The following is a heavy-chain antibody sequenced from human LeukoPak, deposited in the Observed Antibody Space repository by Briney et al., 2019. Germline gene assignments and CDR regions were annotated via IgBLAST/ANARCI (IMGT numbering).Heavy chain of an antibody. Sequence: GGSLRLSCAASGFTFSSYAMSWVRQAPGKGLEWVSAISGSGGSTYYADSVKGRFTISRDNSKNTLYLQMNSLRAEDTAVYYCARDSLAAAKKLNNWFDPWGQGTLVTVSS. CDR2: ISGSGGST. J-gene: IGHJ5*02. V-gene: IGHV3-23*01. CDR1: GFTFSSYA. CDR3: ARDSLAAAKKLNNWFDP. D-gene: IGHD6-13*01.